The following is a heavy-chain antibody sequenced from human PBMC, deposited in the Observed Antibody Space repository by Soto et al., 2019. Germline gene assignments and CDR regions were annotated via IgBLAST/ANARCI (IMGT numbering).Heavy chain of an antibody. J-gene: IGHJ4*02. CDR1: GYTFNSYG. CDR2: ISAYNGHT. V-gene: IGHV1-18*01. D-gene: IGHD3-16*01. CDR3: ARGRTWGARDFDN. Sequence: QVQLVQSGGEVTRPGASVRVSCKTSGYTFNSYGISWVRQAPGQGLEWMGSISAYNGHTDYARKFQGRVAMTTDISTNTVSMELRDLRSDDTAVYYCARGRTWGARDFDNWGQGTLVTVSS.